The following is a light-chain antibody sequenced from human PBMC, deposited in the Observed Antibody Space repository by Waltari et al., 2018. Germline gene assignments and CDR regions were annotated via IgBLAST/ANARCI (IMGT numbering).Light chain of an antibody. CDR2: DVS. CDR3: NSYTSSSTLV. J-gene: IGLJ2*01. Sequence: QSVLHQPALVLGSPGQPITISCTGTSSDVGGYNYISWYQQHPGKAPKLMIYDVSKRPSGVSNRFSGSKSGNTASLTISGLQAEDEADYYCNSYTSSSTLVFGGGTKLTVL. CDR1: SSDVGGYNY. V-gene: IGLV2-14*03.